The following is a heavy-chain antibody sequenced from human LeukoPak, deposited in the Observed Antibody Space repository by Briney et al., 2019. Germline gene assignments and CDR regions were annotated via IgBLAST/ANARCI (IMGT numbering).Heavy chain of an antibody. J-gene: IGHJ5*02. V-gene: IGHV1-2*02. CDR3: ARPVRGGQLAP. CDR2: INPNSGGT. Sequence: GASVKVSCKASGYTFTTYNINWVRQAPGQGLEWMGWINPNSGGTNYAQKFQGRVTMTRDTSISTAYMELSRLRSDDTAVYYCARPVRGGQLAPWGQGTLVTVSS. CDR1: GYTFTTYN. D-gene: IGHD3-16*01.